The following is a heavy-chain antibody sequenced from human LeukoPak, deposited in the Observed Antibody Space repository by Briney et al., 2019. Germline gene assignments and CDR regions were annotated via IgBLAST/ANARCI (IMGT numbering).Heavy chain of an antibody. CDR3: ARGHMGWYSKRVFFDY. CDR2: INHSGST. J-gene: IGHJ4*02. V-gene: IGHV4-34*01. CDR1: GVSFSGYY. D-gene: IGHD6-19*01. Sequence: PSETLSLTCAVYGVSFSGYYWSWIRQPPGKGLEWIGEINHSGSTNYNPSLKSRVTISVDTSKNQFSLKLSSVTAADTAVYYCARGHMGWYSKRVFFDYWGQGTLVTVSS.